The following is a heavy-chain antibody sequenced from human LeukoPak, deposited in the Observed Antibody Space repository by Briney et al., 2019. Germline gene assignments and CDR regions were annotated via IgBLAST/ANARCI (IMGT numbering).Heavy chain of an antibody. J-gene: IGHJ4*02. Sequence: ASVKVSCKASGYTFTDYYVHWVRRAPGQGLEWMGWINPNSGATNYARNFQGRVTMTRVTSISTAYMELSRLRSDDTAVYYCASVYSGHDLSQLDYWGQGTLVTVTS. CDR2: INPNSGAT. CDR3: ASVYSGHDLSQLDY. CDR1: GYTFTDYY. D-gene: IGHD5-12*01. V-gene: IGHV1-2*02.